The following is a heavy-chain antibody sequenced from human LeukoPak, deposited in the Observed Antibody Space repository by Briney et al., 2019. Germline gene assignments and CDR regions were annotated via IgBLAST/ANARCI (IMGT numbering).Heavy chain of an antibody. J-gene: IGHJ4*02. D-gene: IGHD1-26*01. CDR1: GFTFSSYG. CDR2: IRYDGSNK. Sequence: GGSLRLSRAASGFTFSSYGMHWVRQAPGKGLEWVAFIRYDGSNKYYADSVKGRFTISRDNSKNTLYLQMNSLRAEDTALYYCARVGYSIVGATTYYFDYWGQGTLVTVSS. V-gene: IGHV3-30*02. CDR3: ARVGYSIVGATTYYFDY.